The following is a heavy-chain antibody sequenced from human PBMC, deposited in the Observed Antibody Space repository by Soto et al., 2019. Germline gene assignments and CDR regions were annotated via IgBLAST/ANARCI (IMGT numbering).Heavy chain of an antibody. Sequence: GGSLRLSCTASGFTFDDYAMHWVRQAPGKGLEWVSGISWNSGSIGYADSVKGRFTISRDNAKNSLYLQMNSLRAEDTALYYCARLSREYYDSSGYYIPAPFDYWGQGTLVTVSS. D-gene: IGHD3-22*01. CDR3: ARLSREYYDSSGYYIPAPFDY. CDR1: GFTFDDYA. J-gene: IGHJ4*02. CDR2: ISWNSGSI. V-gene: IGHV3-9*01.